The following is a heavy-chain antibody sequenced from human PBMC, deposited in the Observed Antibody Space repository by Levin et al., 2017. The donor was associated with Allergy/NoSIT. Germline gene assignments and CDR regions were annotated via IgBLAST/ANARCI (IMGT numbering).Heavy chain of an antibody. Sequence: PGGSLRLSCAASGFTFSSYSMNWVRQAPGKGLEWVSSISSSSSYIYYADSVKGRFTISRDNAKNSLYLQMNSLRAEDTAVYYCARVQGRQDGMDVWGQGTTVTVSS. CDR2: ISSSSSYI. V-gene: IGHV3-21*01. CDR3: ARVQGRQDGMDV. J-gene: IGHJ6*02. CDR1: GFTFSSYS.